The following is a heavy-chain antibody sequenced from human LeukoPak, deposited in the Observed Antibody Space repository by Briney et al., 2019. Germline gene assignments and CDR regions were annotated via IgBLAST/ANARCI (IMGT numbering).Heavy chain of an antibody. CDR1: GFTFSSYA. D-gene: IGHD4-17*01. CDR2: ISGSGGST. V-gene: IGHV3-23*01. CDR3: AKVARAYGDSAEYFQH. Sequence: PGGSLRLSCAASGFTFSSYAMSWVRQAPGKGLEWVSAISGSGGSTYYADSVKGRFTISRDNSKNTLYLQMNSLRAEDTAVYYCAKVARAYGDSAEYFQHWGQGTLVTVSS. J-gene: IGHJ1*01.